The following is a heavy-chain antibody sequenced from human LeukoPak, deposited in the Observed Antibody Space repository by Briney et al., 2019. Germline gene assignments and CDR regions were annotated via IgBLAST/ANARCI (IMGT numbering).Heavy chain of an antibody. D-gene: IGHD6-13*01. Sequence: GGCLRLACAPSALTFSSSAMTWVRQAPGKGLEWVSVISASGGTTDYADSVEGRFTISRDNSKNTLYLQMNSLRAEDTAVYYCAKGSAAAGRMALDVWGQGTTVTVSS. CDR1: ALTFSSSA. J-gene: IGHJ6*02. CDR2: ISASGGTT. V-gene: IGHV3-23*01. CDR3: AKGSAAAGRMALDV.